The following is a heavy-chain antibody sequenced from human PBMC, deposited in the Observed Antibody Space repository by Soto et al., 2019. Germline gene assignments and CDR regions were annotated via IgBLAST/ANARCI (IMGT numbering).Heavy chain of an antibody. D-gene: IGHD6-19*01. J-gene: IGHJ4*02. CDR2: INHSGST. V-gene: IGHV4-34*01. Sequence: QVQLQQWGAGLLKPSEPLSLTCAVYGGSFSGYYWSWIRQPPGKGLEWIGEINHSGSTNYNPTLKRRVTVSGDTSKNQFSLKLRSVAAADTAVYYCAARIAVACTSFDYRGQGTLVTVSS. CDR1: GGSFSGYY. CDR3: AARIAVACTSFDY.